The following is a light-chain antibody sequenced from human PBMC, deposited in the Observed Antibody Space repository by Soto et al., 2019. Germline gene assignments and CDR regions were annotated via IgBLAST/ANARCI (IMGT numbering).Light chain of an antibody. Sequence: DIQMTQSASSLSASVGDRVTIAGQANQDIGKYLNWYKQKPGKAPRIMIYDASNLEIGVPSRFSGSGSGTDFTLTISSLKPEDFETYYCQQSYSTPITFGQGTRLEIK. CDR3: QQSYSTPIT. V-gene: IGKV1-39*01. CDR2: DAS. J-gene: IGKJ5*01. CDR1: QDIGKY.